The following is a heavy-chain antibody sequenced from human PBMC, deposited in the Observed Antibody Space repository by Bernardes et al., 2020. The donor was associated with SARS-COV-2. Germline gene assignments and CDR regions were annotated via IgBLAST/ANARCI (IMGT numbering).Heavy chain of an antibody. CDR2: MSWTSGTI. J-gene: IGHJ6*02. V-gene: IGHV3-9*02. D-gene: IGHD2-2*01. CDR3: AIGLGAAASYGMDV. CDR1: GFTSGDYA. Sequence: GRSLRVACAVSGFTSGDYAMHWVRQVPGKGLEWVSGMSWTSGTIGYAASVKGRFTISRANAKNAEYSLYLQMNSLRTEDTGLYYCAIGLGAAASYGMDVLGQGSTVAVSS.